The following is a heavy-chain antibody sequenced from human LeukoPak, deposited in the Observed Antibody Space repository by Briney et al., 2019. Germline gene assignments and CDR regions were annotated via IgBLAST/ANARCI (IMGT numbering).Heavy chain of an antibody. CDR1: GFIVGDSY. CDR2: IYYGGGT. D-gene: IGHD6-19*01. J-gene: IGHJ5*02. Sequence: GRSLRLSCAASGFIVGDSYMTWVRQAPGKGLEWVSVIYYGGGTFYADSVKGRFTISRDSSKNTLYLQMNSLRVEDTAVYYCARAGGLRIAVAPIDRWGQGTLVTVSS. V-gene: IGHV3-53*01. CDR3: ARAGGLRIAVAPIDR.